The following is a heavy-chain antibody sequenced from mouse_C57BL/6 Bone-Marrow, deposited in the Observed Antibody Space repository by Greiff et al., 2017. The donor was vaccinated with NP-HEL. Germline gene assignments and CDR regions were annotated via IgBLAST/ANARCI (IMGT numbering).Heavy chain of an antibody. Sequence: QVQLQQPGAELVKPGASVKLSCKASGYTFTSYWMHWVKQRPGRGLEWIARIDPNSGGTKYNEKFKSKATLTVDKPSSTAYMQLSSLTSEDSAVYYCARCYYGSSYSAMDYWGQGTSVTVSS. V-gene: IGHV1-72*01. CDR2: IDPNSGGT. CDR3: ARCYYGSSYSAMDY. J-gene: IGHJ4*01. D-gene: IGHD1-1*01. CDR1: GYTFTSYW.